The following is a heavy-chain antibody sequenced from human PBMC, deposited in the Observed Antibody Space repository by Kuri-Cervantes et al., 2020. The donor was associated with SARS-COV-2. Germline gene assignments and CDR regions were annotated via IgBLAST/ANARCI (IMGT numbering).Heavy chain of an antibody. CDR1: GFTFSNYA. V-gene: IGHV3-23*01. CDR3: ARDRGQLGIGVYYYYYMDV. CDR2: MRGSGGTI. J-gene: IGHJ6*03. D-gene: IGHD7-27*01. Sequence: CAASGFTFSNYAMSWVRLAPGKGLEWVSAMRGSGGTIYYADSVKGRFTISRDNSKNTLYLQMNSLRADDTAVYYCARDRGQLGIGVYYYYYMDVWGKGTTVTFSS.